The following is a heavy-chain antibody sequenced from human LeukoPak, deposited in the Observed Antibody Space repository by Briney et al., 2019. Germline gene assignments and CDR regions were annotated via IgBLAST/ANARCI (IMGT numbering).Heavy chain of an antibody. J-gene: IGHJ4*02. CDR3: AKDLYSFDY. CDR1: GFTFNKHG. V-gene: IGHV3-43D*03. CDR2: ISWDGGST. Sequence: GGSLRLSCAGSGFTFNKHGMNWVRQAPGKGLEWVSLISWDGGSTYYADSVKGRFTISRDNSKNSLYLQMNSLRAEDTALYYCAKDLYSFDYWGQGTLVTVSS.